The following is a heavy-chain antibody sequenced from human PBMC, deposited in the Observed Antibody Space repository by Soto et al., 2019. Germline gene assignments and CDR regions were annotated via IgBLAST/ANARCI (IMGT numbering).Heavy chain of an antibody. CDR1: GFTFSGSA. V-gene: IGHV3-73*02. Sequence: EVQLVESGGGLVQPGGSLKLSCAASGFTFSGSAMHWVRQASGKGLEWVGRIRSKANSNATGYAASVKGRFTISRDDSKNTAYLQMNSLKTEDTAVYYCTSSALIDYYYCYGMDVWGQGTTVTVSS. CDR2: IRSKANSNAT. CDR3: TSSALIDYYYCYGMDV. D-gene: IGHD3-22*01. J-gene: IGHJ6*02.